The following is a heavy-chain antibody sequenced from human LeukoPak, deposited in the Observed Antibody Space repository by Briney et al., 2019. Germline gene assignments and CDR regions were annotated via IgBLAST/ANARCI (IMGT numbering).Heavy chain of an antibody. J-gene: IGHJ5*02. D-gene: IGHD4-23*01. CDR3: TTDPFSNSVT. CDR1: GFTFSKAW. Sequence: GGSLRLSCAASGFTFSKAWMRWVRQAPGKGLEWVGRIKSQTDGVTTDYAAPVKGRFAISRDDSKTTLYLQMNSVKTEDTAVYYCTTDPFSNSVTWDQGTLVTVSS. V-gene: IGHV3-15*01. CDR2: IKSQTDGVTT.